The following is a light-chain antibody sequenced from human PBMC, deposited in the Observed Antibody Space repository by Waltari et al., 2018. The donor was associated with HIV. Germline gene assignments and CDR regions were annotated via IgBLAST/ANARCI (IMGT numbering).Light chain of an antibody. CDR3: QQYNWHWT. CDR1: QPVSSW. V-gene: IGKV1-5*01. Sequence: DIQVTQSPSALSASVGDTVTISCRASQPVSSWMAWFLQRPSKAPRLLIYQASILASGVPSRFSGSRSGTDFSLTIRGLQPDDFETYYCQQYNWHWTFGQGTRV. J-gene: IGKJ1*01. CDR2: QAS.